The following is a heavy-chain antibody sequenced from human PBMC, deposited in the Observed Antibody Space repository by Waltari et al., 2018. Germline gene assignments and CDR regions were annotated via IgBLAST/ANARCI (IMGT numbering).Heavy chain of an antibody. CDR3: ATPGSSSDYDAFDI. CDR2: INAGNGNT. J-gene: IGHJ3*02. D-gene: IGHD6-6*01. Sequence: QVQLVQSGAEVKKTGASVKVSCKASGYTFTSYAMHWVRQAPGQRLEWMGWINAGNGNTKYSQEFQGRVTITRDTSASTAYMELSSLRSEDMAVYYCATPGSSSDYDAFDIWGQGTMVTVSS. V-gene: IGHV1-3*03. CDR1: GYTFTSYA.